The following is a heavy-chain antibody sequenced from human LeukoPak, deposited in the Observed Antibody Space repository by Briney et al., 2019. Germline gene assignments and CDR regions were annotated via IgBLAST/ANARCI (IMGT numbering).Heavy chain of an antibody. CDR1: GFTFSTYT. CDR2: IGSTSSNI. V-gene: IGHV3-48*01. D-gene: IGHD1-26*01. J-gene: IGHJ4*02. CDR3: ARRRYSGSSQHFDY. Sequence: GGSLRLSCTGSGFTFSTYTMNWVRQAPGKGLEWVASIGSTSSNINYADSVEGRFTISRDDAKNSLYLQMDSLRAEDTAVYYCARRRYSGSSQHFDYWGQGTLVTVSS.